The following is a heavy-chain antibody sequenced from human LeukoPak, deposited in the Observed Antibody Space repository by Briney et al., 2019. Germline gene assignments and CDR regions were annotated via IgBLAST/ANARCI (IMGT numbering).Heavy chain of an antibody. J-gene: IGHJ4*02. D-gene: IGHD3-10*01. CDR2: ISHSGGST. Sequence: GVSLRLSCAASGFTFSSYSMSWVRQAPGKGLEWVSGISHSGGSTYYADSVKGLFTISRDNSKSTLFLQMNSLRAEDTAMYYCAKGGVGSGKTFDSWGQGTLVTVSS. CDR3: AKGGVGSGKTFDS. V-gene: IGHV3-23*01. CDR1: GFTFSSYS.